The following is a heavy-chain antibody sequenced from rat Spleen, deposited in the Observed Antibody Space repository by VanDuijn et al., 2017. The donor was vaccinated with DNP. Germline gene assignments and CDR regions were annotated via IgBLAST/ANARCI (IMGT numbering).Heavy chain of an antibody. CDR3: ARRAYYGLSFYFDF. D-gene: IGHD1-6*01. V-gene: IGHV5-22*01. CDR1: GFTFSDYY. J-gene: IGHJ2*01. Sequence: EVQLVESGGGLVQPGRSLKLSCAASGFTFSDYYMAWVRQAPKKGLEWVASISYEGSSTYYGDSVKGRFTFSSDIAKSTLYLQMNSLRSEDTATYYCARRAYYGLSFYFDFWGQGVMVTVSS. CDR2: ISYEGSST.